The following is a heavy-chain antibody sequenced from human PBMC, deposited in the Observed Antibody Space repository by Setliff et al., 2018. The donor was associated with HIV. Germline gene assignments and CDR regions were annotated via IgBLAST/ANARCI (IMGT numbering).Heavy chain of an antibody. Sequence: LSLTCTISGGSFGVYRWSWIRQSAGRGLEWIGRIDSSGTTDYKPSLKGRVAISVDTSRNQFSLRVTSVTAADTAVYFCARDRHSSGLGSYGPWGPGSLVTVSS. CDR2: IDSSGTT. D-gene: IGHD3-10*01. CDR1: GGSFGVYR. J-gene: IGHJ5*02. V-gene: IGHV4-4*07. CDR3: ARDRHSSGLGSYGP.